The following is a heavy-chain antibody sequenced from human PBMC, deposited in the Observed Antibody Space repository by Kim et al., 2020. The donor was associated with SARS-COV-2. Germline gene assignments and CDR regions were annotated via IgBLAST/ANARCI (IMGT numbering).Heavy chain of an antibody. CDR3: ARDRGRYYGSGSYEGWFDP. CDR1: GGTFSSYA. J-gene: IGHJ5*02. Sequence: SVKVSCKASGGTFSSYAISWVRQAPGQGLEWMGGIIPIFGTANYAQKFQGRVTITADESTSTAYMELISLRSEDTAVYYCARDRGRYYGSGSYEGWFDPWGQGTLVTVSS. CDR2: IIPIFGTA. D-gene: IGHD3-10*01. V-gene: IGHV1-69*13.